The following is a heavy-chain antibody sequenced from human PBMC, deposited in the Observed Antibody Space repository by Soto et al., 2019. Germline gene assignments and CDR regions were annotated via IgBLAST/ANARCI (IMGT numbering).Heavy chain of an antibody. J-gene: IGHJ4*02. CDR1: GGSISSHY. V-gene: IGHV4-59*11. Sequence: PSETLSPTCTVSGGSISSHYWSWIRQPPGKGLEWIGYIYYSGSSNYNPSLKSRVTISLDSSKNQFSLNLSSVTAADTAVYYCARTISGYYFDYWGQGTLVTVSS. D-gene: IGHD3-22*01. CDR2: IYYSGSS. CDR3: ARTISGYYFDY.